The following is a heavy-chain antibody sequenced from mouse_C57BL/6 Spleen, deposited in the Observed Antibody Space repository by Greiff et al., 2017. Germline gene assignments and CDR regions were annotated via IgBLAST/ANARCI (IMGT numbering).Heavy chain of an antibody. CDR2: IDPSDSYT. V-gene: IGHV1-69*01. CDR3: ARSSEGYYFDY. CDR1: GYTFTSYW. Sequence: VKLQQPGAELVMPGASVKLSCKASGYTFTSYWMHWVKQRPGQGLEWIGEIDPSDSYTNYNQKFKGKSTLTVDKSSSTAYMQLSSLTSEDSAVYYCARSSEGYYFDYWGQGTTLTVSS. J-gene: IGHJ2*01.